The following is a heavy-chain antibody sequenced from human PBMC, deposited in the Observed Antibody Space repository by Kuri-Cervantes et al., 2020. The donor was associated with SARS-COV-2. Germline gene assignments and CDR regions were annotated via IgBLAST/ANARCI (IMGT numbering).Heavy chain of an antibody. CDR2: ISYDGSNK. Sequence: LSLTCAASGFTFSNSDMNWVRQAPGKGLEWVAVISYDGSNKYYADSVKGRFTISRDNSKNTLYLQMNSLRAEDTAVYYCASELLWYFDLWGRGTLVTVSS. CDR1: GFTFSNSD. CDR3: ASELLWYFDL. D-gene: IGHD1-26*01. V-gene: IGHV3-30*03. J-gene: IGHJ2*01.